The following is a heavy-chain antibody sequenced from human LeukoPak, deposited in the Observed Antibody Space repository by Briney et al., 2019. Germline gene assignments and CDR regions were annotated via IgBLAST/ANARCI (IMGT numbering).Heavy chain of an antibody. CDR3: ARDAIAGAPTYYFDY. Sequence: GGSLRLSCAASGFTFNSYAMHWVRQAPGKGLEWVAVISSDGSNNYHADSVKGRFTISRDNSKNTLYLQVNSLRAEDTAVYYCARDAIAGAPTYYFDYWGQGTLVTVSS. CDR1: GFTFNSYA. J-gene: IGHJ4*02. CDR2: ISSDGSNN. V-gene: IGHV3-30-3*01. D-gene: IGHD6-19*01.